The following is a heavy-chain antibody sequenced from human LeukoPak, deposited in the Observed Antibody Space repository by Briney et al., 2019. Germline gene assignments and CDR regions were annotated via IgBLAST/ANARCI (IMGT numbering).Heavy chain of an antibody. V-gene: IGHV3-23*01. Sequence: QTGGSLRLSCAASGFTFSSYAMSWVRQAPGKGLEWVSTISDNGGSTYYADSVKGRFTISRDNSKNTLYLQMNSLRAEDTAVYYCAKTIYDYVWGSYRYALDYWGQGTLVTVSS. CDR3: AKTIYDYVWGSYRYALDY. CDR2: ISDNGGST. CDR1: GFTFSSYA. J-gene: IGHJ4*02. D-gene: IGHD3-16*02.